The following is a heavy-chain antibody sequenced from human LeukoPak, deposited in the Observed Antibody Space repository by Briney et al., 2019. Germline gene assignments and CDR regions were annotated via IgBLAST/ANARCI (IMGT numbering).Heavy chain of an antibody. CDR3: AKDLEGARSAFDI. D-gene: IGHD1-26*01. CDR2: ISGSGGST. Sequence: PGGSLRLSCAASGFTFGNYAMSWVRQAPGKGLDCVSSISGSGGSTYYADSVKGRFTISRDNSKNTLYLQMNSLRAEDTAVYYCAKDLEGARSAFDIWGQGTMVTVSS. V-gene: IGHV3-23*01. CDR1: GFTFGNYA. J-gene: IGHJ3*02.